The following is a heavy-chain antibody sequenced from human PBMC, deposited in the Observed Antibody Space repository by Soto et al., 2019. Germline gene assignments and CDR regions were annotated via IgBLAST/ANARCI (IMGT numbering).Heavy chain of an antibody. J-gene: IGHJ4*02. Sequence: GGSLRLSCAASGFTFSSYSMNWVRQAPGKGLEWVSYISSSSSTKFYADSVKGRFTISRDNARNSLYLQMNSLRAEDTAVYYCAKSPVMYYYDSSGYYHYDYWGQGTLVTVSS. D-gene: IGHD3-22*01. CDR3: AKSPVMYYYDSSGYYHYDY. CDR1: GFTFSSYS. CDR2: ISSSSSTK. V-gene: IGHV3-48*01.